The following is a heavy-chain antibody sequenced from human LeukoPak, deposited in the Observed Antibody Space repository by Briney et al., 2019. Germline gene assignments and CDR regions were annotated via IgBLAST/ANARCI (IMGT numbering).Heavy chain of an antibody. CDR3: ARAARSSYNTVKLRFDP. CDR2: IYYSGST. CDR1: GGSISSSSYY. Sequence: SETLSLTCTVSGGSISSSSYYWSWIRQPPGKGLEWIGYIYYSGSTNYNPSLKSRVTISVDTSKNQFSLKLSSVTAADTAVYYCARAARSSYNTVKLRFDPWGQGTLVTVSS. J-gene: IGHJ5*02. V-gene: IGHV4-61*05. D-gene: IGHD5-24*01.